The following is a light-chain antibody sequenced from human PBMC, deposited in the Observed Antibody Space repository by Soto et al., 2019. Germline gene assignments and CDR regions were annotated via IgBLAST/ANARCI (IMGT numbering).Light chain of an antibody. CDR3: QQYYSSPWT. Sequence: AIRMTQSPSSFSASTGDRVTITCRASQGISSYLAWYQQKPGKAHKLLIYAASTLQSGVPSRFSGSGSGTDFTLTISCLQSEDFATYYCQQYYSSPWTFGQGTKVEIK. CDR2: AAS. CDR1: QGISSY. J-gene: IGKJ1*01. V-gene: IGKV1-8*01.